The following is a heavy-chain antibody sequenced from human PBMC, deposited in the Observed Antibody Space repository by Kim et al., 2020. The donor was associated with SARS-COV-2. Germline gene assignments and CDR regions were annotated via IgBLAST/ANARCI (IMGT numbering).Heavy chain of an antibody. Sequence: SETLSLTCTVSGGSISSYYWSWIRQPPGKGLEWIGYIYYSGSTNYNPSLKSRVTISVDTSKNQFSLKLSSVTAADTAVYYCARAGRYYDILTGYYSNWFDPWGQGTLVTVSS. V-gene: IGHV4-59*01. CDR2: IYYSGST. CDR3: ARAGRYYDILTGYYSNWFDP. D-gene: IGHD3-9*01. CDR1: GGSISSYY. J-gene: IGHJ5*02.